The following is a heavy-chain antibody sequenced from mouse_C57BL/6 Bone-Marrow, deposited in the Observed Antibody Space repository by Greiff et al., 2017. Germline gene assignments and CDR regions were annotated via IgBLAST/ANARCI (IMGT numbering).Heavy chain of an antibody. J-gene: IGHJ3*01. Sequence: QVTLKESGPGILQPSQTLSLTCSFSGFSLSTFGMGVGWIRQPSGKGLEWLAHIWWDDDKYYNPALKSRLTISKDTSNNQVFLKIANVDTADTATYYCARNPNYYGSSSWFAYWGQGTLVTVSA. CDR3: ARNPNYYGSSSWFAY. CDR1: GFSLSTFGMG. V-gene: IGHV8-8*01. D-gene: IGHD1-1*01. CDR2: IWWDDDK.